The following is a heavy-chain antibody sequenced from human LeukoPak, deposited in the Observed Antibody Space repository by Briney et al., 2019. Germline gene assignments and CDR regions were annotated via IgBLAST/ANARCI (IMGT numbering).Heavy chain of an antibody. D-gene: IGHD2-2*01. CDR2: IYTSGST. CDR3: ARPYCSSTSCYGAYDAFDI. V-gene: IGHV4-4*07. CDR1: GGSISSYY. J-gene: IGHJ3*02. Sequence: SETLSLTCTVSGGSISSYYWSWIRQPAGKGLEWIGRIYTSGSTNYNPSLKSRVTMSVDTSKNQFSLKLSSVTAADTAVYYCARPYCSSTSCYGAYDAFDIWGQGTMVTVSS.